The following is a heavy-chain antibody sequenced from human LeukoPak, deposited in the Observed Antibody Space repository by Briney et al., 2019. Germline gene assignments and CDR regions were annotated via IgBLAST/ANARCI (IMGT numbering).Heavy chain of an antibody. CDR1: GLTFSSHA. CDR2: ISGSGGYT. D-gene: IGHD6-25*01. Sequence: GGSLRLSCGASGLTFSSHAMSWVRQAPGKGLEWVSAISGSGGYTYYADSVKGRFTISRDNAKDSLYLQMNSLRDEDTAVYYCASDAARGIDYWGQGTLVTVSS. V-gene: IGHV3-23*01. CDR3: ASDAARGIDY. J-gene: IGHJ4*02.